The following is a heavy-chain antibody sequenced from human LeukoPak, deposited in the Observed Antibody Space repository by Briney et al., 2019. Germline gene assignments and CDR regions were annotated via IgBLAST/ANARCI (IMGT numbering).Heavy chain of an antibody. CDR1: GGSISTYY. CDR3: ARSHSVWTSFDY. Sequence: SETLSLACTVSGGSISTYYWSWIRQPPGKGLEWIGYIYYSGSTNYNPSLKSRVTISVDTSKNQFSLKLSSVTAADTAVYYCARSHSVWTSFDYWGQGTLVTVSS. D-gene: IGHD3/OR15-3a*01. CDR2: IYYSGST. V-gene: IGHV4-59*01. J-gene: IGHJ4*02.